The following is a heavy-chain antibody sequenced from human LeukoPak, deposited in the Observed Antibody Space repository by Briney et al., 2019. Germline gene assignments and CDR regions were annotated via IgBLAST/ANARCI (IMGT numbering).Heavy chain of an antibody. V-gene: IGHV3-23*01. CDR2: ISGSGGST. D-gene: IGHD2-2*01. Sequence: SGGSLRRSCAASGFTFSSYAMSWVRQAPGKGREWVSSISGSGGSTYYADSGKGRFTISRDNSKNTLYLQMNSLRAEATAVYYCAKQYCSSTSCSYFDYWGQGTLVTVSS. J-gene: IGHJ4*02. CDR3: AKQYCSSTSCSYFDY. CDR1: GFTFSSYA.